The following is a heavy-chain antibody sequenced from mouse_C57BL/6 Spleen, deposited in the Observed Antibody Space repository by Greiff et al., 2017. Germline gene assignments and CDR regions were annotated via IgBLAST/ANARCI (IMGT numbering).Heavy chain of an antibody. CDR1: GYSFTDYN. J-gene: IGHJ2*01. V-gene: IGHV1-39*01. D-gene: IGHD2-4*01. Sequence: EVQLQQSGPELVKPGASVKISCKASGYSFTDYNMNWVKQSNGKSLEWIGVINPNYGTTSYNQKFKGKATLTVDQSSSTAYMQLNSLTSEDSAVYYCARSIYYDYDEGAYYFDYWGQGTTLTVSS. CDR2: INPNYGTT. CDR3: ARSIYYDYDEGAYYFDY.